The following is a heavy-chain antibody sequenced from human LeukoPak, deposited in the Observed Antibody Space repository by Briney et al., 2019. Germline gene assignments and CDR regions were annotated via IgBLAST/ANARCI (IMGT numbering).Heavy chain of an antibody. CDR2: ISDSGITT. CDR1: GFTFRNFG. CDR3: AKDPSTFLTTGWYFDL. Sequence: PGGSLRLSCAASGFTFRNFGMTWVRQVPGKGLEWVSTISDSGITTHYADSVKGRFTISRDNSKNTLYLQMSSLRVVDTAVYYCAKDPSTFLTTGWYFDLWGRGTLVTVSS. J-gene: IGHJ2*01. D-gene: IGHD4-17*01. V-gene: IGHV3-23*01.